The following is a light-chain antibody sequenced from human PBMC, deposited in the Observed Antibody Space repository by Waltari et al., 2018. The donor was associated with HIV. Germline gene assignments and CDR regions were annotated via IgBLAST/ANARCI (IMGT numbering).Light chain of an antibody. CDR3: QSGDNSLTNVE. CDR1: DLPRQP. J-gene: IGLJ2*01. CDR2: KDN. Sequence: SSGLTQSPSVSVSPGQTATITCSGDDLPRQPVCWYQQKTGQAPVLIIYKDNQRSPGVSERFSGSSQGTTVTLNITGVRAEDEADYFCQSGDNSLTNVEFGGGTKVTVL. V-gene: IGLV3-25*03.